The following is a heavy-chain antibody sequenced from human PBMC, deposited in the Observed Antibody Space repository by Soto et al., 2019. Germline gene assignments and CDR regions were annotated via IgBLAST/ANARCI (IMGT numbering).Heavy chain of an antibody. V-gene: IGHV3-33*01. CDR3: ARDHGDYVRVDY. CDR1: GFTFSSYG. CDR2: IWYDGSNK. D-gene: IGHD4-17*01. J-gene: IGHJ4*02. Sequence: QVQLVESGGGVVQPGRSLRLSCAASGFTFSSYGMHWVRQAPGKGLEWVAVIWYDGSNKYYADSVKGRFTISRDNSKNTLYLQMNSLRAEDTAVYYCARDHGDYVRVDYWGQGTLVTVSS.